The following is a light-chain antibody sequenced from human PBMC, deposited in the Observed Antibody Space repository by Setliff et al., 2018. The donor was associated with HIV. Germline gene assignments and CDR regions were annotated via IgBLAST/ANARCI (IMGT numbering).Light chain of an antibody. Sequence: EIVLTQSPGTLSLSPGERATLSCRASQRVTSSYLAWYQHKPGQAPRLLIYGASSRATGIPDRFSGSGSGTDFTLTISRLEPEDFALYYCQQYGSSPQTFGQGTKVDIK. CDR2: GAS. V-gene: IGKV3-20*01. J-gene: IGKJ1*01. CDR3: QQYGSSPQT. CDR1: QRVTSSY.